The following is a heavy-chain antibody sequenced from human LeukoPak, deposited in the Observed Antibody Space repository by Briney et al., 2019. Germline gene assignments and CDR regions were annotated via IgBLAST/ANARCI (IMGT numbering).Heavy chain of an antibody. CDR2: IYYSGST. D-gene: IGHD3-9*01. CDR3: ARAFDLYYFDS. J-gene: IGHJ4*02. CDR1: GGSISSGDYY. Sequence: SQTLSLTCTVSGGSISSGDYYWSWIRQPPGKGLEWIGYIYYSGSTYYNPSLKSRVTISVNTSKKQFFLKLSSVTAADTAVYYCARAFDLYYFDSWGQGNLVTVSS. V-gene: IGHV4-30-4*08.